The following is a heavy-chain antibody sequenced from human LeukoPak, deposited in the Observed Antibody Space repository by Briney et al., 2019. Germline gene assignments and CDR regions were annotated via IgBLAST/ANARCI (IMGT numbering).Heavy chain of an antibody. CDR3: ARGRHGDYNYYFDY. CDR1: GGSISSYY. J-gene: IGHJ4*02. D-gene: IGHD4-17*01. V-gene: IGHV4-59*01. Sequence: SETLSLTCTVSGGSISSYYWSWIRQPPGKGLEWIGYIYYSGSTNYNPSLKSRVTISVDTSKNQFSLKLSSVTAADTAVYYCARGRHGDYNYYFDYWGQGTLVTVSS. CDR2: IYYSGST.